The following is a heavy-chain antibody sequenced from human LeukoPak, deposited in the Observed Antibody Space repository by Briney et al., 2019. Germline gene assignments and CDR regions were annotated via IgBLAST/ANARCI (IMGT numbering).Heavy chain of an antibody. CDR1: GGSFSDYY. CDR3: ARGVQKSGWYLAS. V-gene: IGHV4-34*01. J-gene: IGHJ4*02. CDR2: ISHIGNA. D-gene: IGHD6-19*01. Sequence: SETLSLTCGVHGGSFSDYYWTWIRQPPGRGLEWIGEISHIGNAIYSPSLTSRVTISIDTSHHQFSLKLTSVTAADTALYYCARGVQKSGWYLASWGQGTLVTVSS.